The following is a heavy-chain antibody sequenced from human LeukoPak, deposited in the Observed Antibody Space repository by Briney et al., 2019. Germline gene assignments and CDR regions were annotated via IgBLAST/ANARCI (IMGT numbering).Heavy chain of an antibody. CDR1: GVSISSSNSY. CDR2: IYYSGNT. D-gene: IGHD3/OR15-3a*01. J-gene: IGHJ4*02. Sequence: SETLSLTCSVSGVSISSSNSYWGWIRQPPGKGLEWIGSIYYSGNTYYNASLKSQVSISIDTSKNQFSLRLTSVTAADTAVYYCARQTGSGLFILPGGQGTLLTVSS. CDR3: ARQTGSGLFILP. V-gene: IGHV4-39*01.